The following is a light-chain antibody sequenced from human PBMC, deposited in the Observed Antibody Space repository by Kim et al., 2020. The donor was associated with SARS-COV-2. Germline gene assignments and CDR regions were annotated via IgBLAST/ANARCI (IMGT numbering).Light chain of an antibody. J-gene: IGLJ2*01. V-gene: IGLV3-21*04. CDR2: YDS. CDR1: SIGSKS. CDR3: QVWDSSSDHRVV. Sequence: GKTARVSWRGNSIGSKSVHWYQQKSGQAPVLVIHYDSDRPSGIPERFSGSNSGNTATLTINRVEAGDEADYYCQVWDSSSDHRVVFGGGTQLTVL.